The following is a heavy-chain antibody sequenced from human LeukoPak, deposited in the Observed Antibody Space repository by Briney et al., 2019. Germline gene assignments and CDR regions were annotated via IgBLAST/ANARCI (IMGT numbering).Heavy chain of an antibody. V-gene: IGHV3-23*01. J-gene: IGHJ4*02. CDR3: ANLGRSVVYYGSD. D-gene: IGHD3-10*01. CDR2: ISVTGGTT. CDR1: GFTFSTYA. Sequence: GGSLRLSCAASGFTFSTYAMSWVRQAPGKGLEWVSVISVTGGTTYYADSVKGRFTISRDNSKNALYLQMNSLRAEDTAVYYCANLGRSVVYYGSDWGQGTLVTVSS.